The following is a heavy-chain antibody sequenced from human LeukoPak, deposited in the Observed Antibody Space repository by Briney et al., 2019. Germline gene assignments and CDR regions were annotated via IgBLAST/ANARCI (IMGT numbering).Heavy chain of an antibody. Sequence: AGGSLRLSCAASGFTFISYWMHWVRQAPGKGLVWVSRIHSDGRSTSYADSVRGRFTISRDDAKSTLYLQMNSLNAEDTAVYYCARSGCPYYFDYWGQGTLVTVSS. CDR2: IHSDGRST. CDR1: GFTFISYW. D-gene: IGHD3-22*01. V-gene: IGHV3-74*01. CDR3: ARSGCPYYFDY. J-gene: IGHJ4*02.